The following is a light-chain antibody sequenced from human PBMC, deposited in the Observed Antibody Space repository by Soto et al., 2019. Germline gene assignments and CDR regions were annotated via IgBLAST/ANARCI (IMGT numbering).Light chain of an antibody. J-gene: IGLJ2*01. CDR1: SSDIGRYDL. Sequence: QSALAQPASVSGSPGQSITISCTGTSSDIGRYDLVSWYQQYPGKAPKLMIYEVSNRPSGVSNRFSGSKSGNTASLTISGLQAEDEADYYCSSYTSSSTPVVFGGGTKLTVL. CDR3: SSYTSSSTPVV. CDR2: EVS. V-gene: IGLV2-14*02.